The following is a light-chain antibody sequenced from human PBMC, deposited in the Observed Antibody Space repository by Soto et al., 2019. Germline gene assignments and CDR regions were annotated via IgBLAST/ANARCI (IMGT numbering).Light chain of an antibody. V-gene: IGKV3-15*01. Sequence: IVLTHSPATLSLSPLERASLSFMASQSVSSYLAWYQQKPGQAPRLLIYVASTMATGIPARFSGSGSGTEFTLTISSLQSEDFAVYYCQQYNNWPQTFGQGTKVDIK. CDR2: VAS. J-gene: IGKJ1*01. CDR3: QQYNNWPQT. CDR1: QSVSSY.